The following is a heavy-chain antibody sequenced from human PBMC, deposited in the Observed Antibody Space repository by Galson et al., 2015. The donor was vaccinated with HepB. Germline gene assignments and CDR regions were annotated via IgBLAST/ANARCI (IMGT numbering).Heavy chain of an antibody. CDR3: ARGYCSGDSCICFDP. J-gene: IGHJ5*02. Sequence: SETLSLTCTVSGDSISRYYWSWIRQPPGKGLEWIGYIYYSGRTKYNPSLKSRVTISVGTSKSHFSLNLSSVTAADTAVYYCARGYCSGDSCICFDPWGQGTLVTVSA. CDR1: GDSISRYY. CDR2: IYYSGRT. D-gene: IGHD2-15*01. V-gene: IGHV4-59*01.